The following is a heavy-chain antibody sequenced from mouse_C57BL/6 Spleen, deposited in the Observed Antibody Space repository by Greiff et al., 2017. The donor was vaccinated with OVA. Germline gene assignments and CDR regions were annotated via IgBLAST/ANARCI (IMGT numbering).Heavy chain of an antibody. V-gene: IGHV2-2*01. D-gene: IGHD1-1*02. Sequence: QVQLQQSGPGLVQPSQSLSITCPVSGFSLTSYGVHWVRQSPGKGLEWLGVIWSGGSTDYNAAFISSLSISKDNSKGQVFFKMDSLQADDTAIYYWARIPNYDYEAMDYWGQGTSVTVSS. CDR1: GFSLTSYG. CDR3: ARIPNYDYEAMDY. CDR2: IWSGGST. J-gene: IGHJ4*01.